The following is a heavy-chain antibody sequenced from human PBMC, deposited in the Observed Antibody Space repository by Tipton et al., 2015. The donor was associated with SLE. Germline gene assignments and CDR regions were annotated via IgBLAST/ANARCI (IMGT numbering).Heavy chain of an antibody. J-gene: IGHJ4*02. CDR2: INHSGST. D-gene: IGHD2-8*01. CDR3: ARGIMGAHDY. V-gene: IGHV4-34*01. Sequence: TLSLTCAVYGGSFSGYYCSWIRQSPGKRLEWIGEINHSGSTNYNPSLKSRATISVDTSKNQFSLKLSSVTAADTAVYYCARGIMGAHDYWGQGTLVTVSS. CDR1: GGSFSGYY.